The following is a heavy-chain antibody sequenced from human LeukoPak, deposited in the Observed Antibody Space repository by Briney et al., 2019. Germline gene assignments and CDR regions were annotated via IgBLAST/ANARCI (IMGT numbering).Heavy chain of an antibody. V-gene: IGHV3-23*01. Sequence: PGGSLRLSCAASGFTFSNAWMSWVRQAPGKGLEWVSAVSGTGTTYYADSVRGRFIISRDNSKNTLYLQMNSLRAEDTAAYYCAKMQGYFDYWGQGTLVTVSS. J-gene: IGHJ4*02. CDR1: GFTFSNAW. CDR3: AKMQGYFDY. CDR2: VSGTGTT.